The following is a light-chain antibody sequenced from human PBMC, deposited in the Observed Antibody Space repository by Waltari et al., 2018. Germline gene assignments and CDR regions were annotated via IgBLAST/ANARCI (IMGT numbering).Light chain of an antibody. V-gene: IGLV2-23*02. CDR3: YSYAGGSV. CDR2: EVS. Sequence: QSALTQPASVSGSPGQSITISCTGSSSDVGSSNLVSWSLQHPGKAPTLIIYEVSKRPSGVSNRLSGSKSGNTASLTISGLQAEDEADYYCYSYAGGSVFGTGTKVTVL. CDR1: SSDVGSSNL. J-gene: IGLJ1*01.